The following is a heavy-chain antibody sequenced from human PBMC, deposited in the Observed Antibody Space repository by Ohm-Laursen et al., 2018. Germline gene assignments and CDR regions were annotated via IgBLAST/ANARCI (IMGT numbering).Heavy chain of an antibody. Sequence: SLRLSCTASGFTFSSYAISWVRQAPGKGLERVSAISGSGGSTYYADSVKGRFTISRDNSKNTLYLQMNSLRAEDTAVYYCAKGEGWVITHFDYWGQGTLVTVSS. V-gene: IGHV3-23*01. D-gene: IGHD3-22*01. J-gene: IGHJ4*02. CDR1: GFTFSSYA. CDR3: AKGEGWVITHFDY. CDR2: ISGSGGST.